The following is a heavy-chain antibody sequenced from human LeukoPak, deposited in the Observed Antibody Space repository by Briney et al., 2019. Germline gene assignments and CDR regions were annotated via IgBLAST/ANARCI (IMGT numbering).Heavy chain of an antibody. CDR1: GFKFSDFW. V-gene: IGHV3-7*01. Sequence: PGGSLRLSCAASGFKFSDFWMTWVRQTPGKGLEWVANIKEDGSEEYHVDSVKGRFTISRDNSKNTLYLQMNSLRAEDTAVYYCARDPYCSGGSCYPLDYWGQGTLVTVSS. CDR2: IKEDGSEE. D-gene: IGHD2-15*01. CDR3: ARDPYCSGGSCYPLDY. J-gene: IGHJ4*02.